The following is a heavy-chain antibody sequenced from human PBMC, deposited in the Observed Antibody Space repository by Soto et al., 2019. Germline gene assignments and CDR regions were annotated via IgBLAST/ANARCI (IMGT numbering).Heavy chain of an antibody. J-gene: IGHJ4*02. V-gene: IGHV6-1*01. D-gene: IGHD3-10*01. Sequence: SHTLSLTCAISGDSVSSNSAAWNRIRQSPSRGLEWLGRTYYRPNWFNDHAISVKSRIAINPHTCKNHFSLQLNSVTPHDTPVYYCARTRRRHGVKYIDCWGQGTLVTVSS. CDR1: GDSVSSNSAA. CDR3: ARTRRRHGVKYIDC. CDR2: TYYRPNWFN.